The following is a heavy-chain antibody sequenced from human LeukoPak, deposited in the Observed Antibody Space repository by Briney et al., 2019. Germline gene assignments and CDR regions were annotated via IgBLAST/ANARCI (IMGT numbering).Heavy chain of an antibody. CDR1: GFTFRSHA. D-gene: IGHD3-22*01. CDR3: ARDGYPGGDY. Sequence: GGSLRLSCVGSGFTFRSHAMSWVRQAPEKGLEFVSGIYENGGTTYYADSVKGRFIISRDNAKNSLYLQMNSLRDEDTAVYYCARDGYPGGDYWGQGTLVTVSS. CDR2: IYENGGTT. V-gene: IGHV3-23*01. J-gene: IGHJ4*02.